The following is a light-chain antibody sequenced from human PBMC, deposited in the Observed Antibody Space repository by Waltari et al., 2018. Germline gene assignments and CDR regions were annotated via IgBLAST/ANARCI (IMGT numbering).Light chain of an antibody. V-gene: IGLV3-21*03. CDR1: NIGTKS. CDR3: QIWDNNSDHMV. Sequence: SYVLTQPPSVSVAPGKTAIITCGGNNIGTKSIHWYQQKPGQAPLLVVYDDTNRPSGIPDRFSGSSSRKAATLTIRRVEAGDEADYYCQIWDNNSDHMVFGGGTRLTVL. J-gene: IGLJ2*01. CDR2: DDT.